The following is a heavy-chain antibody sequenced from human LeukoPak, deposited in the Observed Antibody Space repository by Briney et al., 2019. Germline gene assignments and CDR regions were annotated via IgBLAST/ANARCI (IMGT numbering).Heavy chain of an antibody. Sequence: PSETLSLTCTVSGGSISSYYWSWIRQPPGKGLEWIGYIYHSGSTNYNPPLKSRVTISVDTSKNQFSLKLSSVTAADTAVYYCARESDSSGYYDAFDIWGQGTMVTVSS. J-gene: IGHJ3*02. V-gene: IGHV4-59*01. CDR3: ARESDSSGYYDAFDI. CDR1: GGSISSYY. CDR2: IYHSGST. D-gene: IGHD3-22*01.